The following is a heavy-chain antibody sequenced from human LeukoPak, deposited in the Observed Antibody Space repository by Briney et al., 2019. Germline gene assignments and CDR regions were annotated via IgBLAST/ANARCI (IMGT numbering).Heavy chain of an antibody. J-gene: IGHJ6*02. V-gene: IGHV4-39*07. CDR2: IYYSGST. D-gene: IGHD2-15*01. Sequence: PSETLSLTCTVSGGSISSSSYYWGWIRQPPGKGLEWIGSIYYSGSTYYNPSLKSRVTISVDTSKNQFSLKLSSVTAADTAVYYCARDIYSSGGSCPRSAVYYYYYGMDVWGQGTTVTVSS. CDR3: ARDIYSSGGSCPRSAVYYYYYGMDV. CDR1: GGSISSSSYY.